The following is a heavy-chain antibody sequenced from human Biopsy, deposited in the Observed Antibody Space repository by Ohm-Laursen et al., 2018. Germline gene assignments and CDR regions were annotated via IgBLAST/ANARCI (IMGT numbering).Heavy chain of an antibody. V-gene: IGHV4-34*08. J-gene: IGHJ4*02. CDR1: GKTFSDYQ. CDR3: GNEVHGRDY. CDR2: INQAGTT. D-gene: IGHD2-15*01. Sequence: SETLSLTCAVFGKTFSDYQWSWIRQPPGKGLEWIGQINQAGTTNYNPSLKSRVSISADASKCESSLRLTSVAAADTAVYLCGNEVHGRDYWGLGAQVTVSS.